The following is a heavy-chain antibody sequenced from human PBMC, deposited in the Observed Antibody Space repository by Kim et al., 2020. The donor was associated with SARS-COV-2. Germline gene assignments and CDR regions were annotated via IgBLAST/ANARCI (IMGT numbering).Heavy chain of an antibody. CDR3: ARGRSGYYTERPYYFDY. D-gene: IGHD3-22*01. V-gene: IGHV4-34*01. CDR1: GGSFSGYY. J-gene: IGHJ4*02. Sequence: SETLSLTCAVYGGSFSGYYWSWIRQPPGKGLEWIGEINHSGSTNYNPSLKSRVTISVDTSKNQFSLKLSSVTAADTAVYYCARGRSGYYTERPYYFDYWGQGTLVTVSS. CDR2: INHSGST.